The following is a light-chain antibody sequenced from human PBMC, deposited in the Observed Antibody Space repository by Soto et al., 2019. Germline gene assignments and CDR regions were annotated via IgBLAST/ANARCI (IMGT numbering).Light chain of an antibody. CDR1: SSDVGAYNH. CDR2: EVS. Sequence: QSALAQPASVSGSPGQSITISCTGTSSDVGAYNHVSWYQQHPGKAPKLMIYEVSNRPSGVSNRFSGSKSGNTASLTISGLLPEEEADYYCNSYTSSSTVVFGTGTKVTVL. J-gene: IGLJ1*01. V-gene: IGLV2-14*01. CDR3: NSYTSSSTVV.